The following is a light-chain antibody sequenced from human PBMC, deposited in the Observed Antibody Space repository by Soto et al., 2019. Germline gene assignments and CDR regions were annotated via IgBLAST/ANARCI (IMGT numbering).Light chain of an antibody. J-gene: IGKJ4*01. V-gene: IGKV3D-20*02. CDR2: LAS. Sequence: EIVLTQSPGTLSLSPVERATLSCRASRSVSSSNLAWYQQKPGQAPRLLIYLASSRATGIPARFSGSGSGTDFTLTISSLEPEDFAVYYCQQRSNWLLTFGGGTKVDIK. CDR3: QQRSNWLLT. CDR1: RSVSSSN.